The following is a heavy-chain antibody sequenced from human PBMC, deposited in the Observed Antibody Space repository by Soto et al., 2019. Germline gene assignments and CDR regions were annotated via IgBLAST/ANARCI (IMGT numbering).Heavy chain of an antibody. J-gene: IGHJ4*02. CDR2: ISYDGSNK. CDR3: ARGSTGFDY. CDR1: GFTFSSYA. Sequence: QVQLVESGGGVVQPGRSLRLSCAASGFTFSSYAMHWVRQAPGKGLEWVAVISYDGSNKYYADSVQGRFTISRDNSKNTLYLQMNSLRAEDTAVYYCARGSTGFDYWGQGTLVTVSS. D-gene: IGHD2-8*02. V-gene: IGHV3-30-3*01.